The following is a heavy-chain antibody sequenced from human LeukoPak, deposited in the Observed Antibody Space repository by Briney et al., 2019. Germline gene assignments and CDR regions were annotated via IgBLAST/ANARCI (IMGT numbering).Heavy chain of an antibody. V-gene: IGHV1-46*01. CDR2: INPSGGST. J-gene: IGHJ3*02. CDR1: GYTFTSYY. CDR3: AALEMDGAFDI. Sequence: EASVKVPCKASGYTFTSYYMHWVRQAPGQGLEWMGIINPSGGSTSYAQKFQGRVTMTRNTSTSTVYMELSSLRSEDTAVYYCAALEMDGAFDIWGQGTMVTVSS. D-gene: IGHD5-24*01.